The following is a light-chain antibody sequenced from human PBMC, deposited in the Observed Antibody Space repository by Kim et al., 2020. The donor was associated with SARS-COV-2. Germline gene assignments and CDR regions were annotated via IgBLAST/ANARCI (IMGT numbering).Light chain of an antibody. CDR2: EDT. CDR1: SGSIAENY. Sequence: PGNTVTISCTRSSGSIAENYVQWYQQRPDSAPTPVIYEDTRRPSGVPARFSGSIDRSSNSASLTISGLQTEDEAVYYCQSYDSSWVFGGGTQLTVL. CDR3: QSYDSSWV. J-gene: IGLJ3*02. V-gene: IGLV6-57*03.